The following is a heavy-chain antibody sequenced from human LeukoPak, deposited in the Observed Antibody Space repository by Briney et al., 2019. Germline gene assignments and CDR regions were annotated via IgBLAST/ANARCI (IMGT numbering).Heavy chain of an antibody. CDR3: ARDVASTRSRD. CDR2: IKQDGSEK. D-gene: IGHD2-21*01. Sequence: TGGSLRLSCVASGFTFSNYWMTWVRQAPGKRLEWVANIKQDGSEKDYVDSVKGRCTISRDNAKNSLYLQMNSLRAEDTAVYYCARDVASTRSRDWGEGNLVTVSS. CDR1: GFTFSNYW. V-gene: IGHV3-7*05. J-gene: IGHJ4*02.